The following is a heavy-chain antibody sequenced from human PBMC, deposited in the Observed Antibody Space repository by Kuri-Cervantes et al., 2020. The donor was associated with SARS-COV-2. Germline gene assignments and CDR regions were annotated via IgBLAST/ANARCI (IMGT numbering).Heavy chain of an antibody. CDR3: AREVLPAAHSNYYYYMDV. J-gene: IGHJ6*03. V-gene: IGHV1-58*02. CDR1: GFTFTSSA. CDR2: IVVGSGNT. Sequence: VKVSCKASGFTFTSSAMQWVRQARGQRLEWIGWIVVGSGNTNYAQKLQERVTITRDMSTSTAYMELSSLRSEDTAVYYCAREVLPAAHSNYYYYMDVWGKGTTVTVSS. D-gene: IGHD2-2*01.